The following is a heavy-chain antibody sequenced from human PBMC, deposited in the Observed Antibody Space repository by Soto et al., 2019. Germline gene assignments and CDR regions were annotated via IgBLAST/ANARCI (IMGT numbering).Heavy chain of an antibody. CDR1: GFSFSDFG. J-gene: IGHJ6*02. CDR3: AKETRSRAVTATRVNGMDV. V-gene: IGHV3-30*18. D-gene: IGHD2-21*02. Sequence: QVQLVESGGGVVQPGRSLRLSCAPSGFSFSDFGMHWVRQAPGKGLEWVAAISHDGSNQYYGDSVKGRFSISRDHSNNRLYLQMNNQKVEDSAIYFCAKETRSRAVTATRVNGMDVWGQGTTVTVSS. CDR2: ISHDGSNQ.